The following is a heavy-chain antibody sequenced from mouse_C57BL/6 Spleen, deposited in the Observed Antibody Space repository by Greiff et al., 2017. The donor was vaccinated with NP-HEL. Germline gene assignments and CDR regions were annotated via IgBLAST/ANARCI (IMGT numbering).Heavy chain of an antibody. V-gene: IGHV5-16*01. Sequence: EVMLVESEGGLVQPGSSMKLSCTASGFTFSNYYMAWVRQVPEKGLEWVANINYDGSSTYYLDSLKSRFIISRDNAKNILYLQMSSLKSEDTATYDCARDDRDYGVFDYWGQGTTLTVSS. J-gene: IGHJ2*01. CDR3: ARDDRDYGVFDY. D-gene: IGHD2-4*01. CDR1: GFTFSNYY. CDR2: INYDGSST.